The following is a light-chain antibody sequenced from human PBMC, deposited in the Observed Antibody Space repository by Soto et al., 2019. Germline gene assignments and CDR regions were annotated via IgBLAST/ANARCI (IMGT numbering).Light chain of an antibody. V-gene: IGKV1-8*01. J-gene: IGKJ2*01. Sequence: AIRMTQSPSSFSASTGDRVTITCRASQGISSYLAWYQQKPGKAPKLLIYAASTLQSGVPSRFSGSGSGTDFTLTISCLQSEDFATYYCQQYYSYYTFGHGTKLEIK. CDR1: QGISSY. CDR3: QQYYSYYT. CDR2: AAS.